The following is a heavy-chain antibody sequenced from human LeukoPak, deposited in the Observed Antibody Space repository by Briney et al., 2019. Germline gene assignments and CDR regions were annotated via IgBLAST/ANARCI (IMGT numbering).Heavy chain of an antibody. J-gene: IGHJ4*02. CDR1: GYTFTSYY. D-gene: IGHD4-23*01. V-gene: IGHV1-46*01. Sequence: ASVKVSCKASGYTFTSYYMHWVRQAPGQGLEWMGIINPSGGSTNYAQKFQGRVTMTRDTSTSTVYMELSSLRSEDTAVYYCARGEINYGGNSLDFDYWGQGTLVTVSS. CDR2: INPSGGST. CDR3: ARGEINYGGNSLDFDY.